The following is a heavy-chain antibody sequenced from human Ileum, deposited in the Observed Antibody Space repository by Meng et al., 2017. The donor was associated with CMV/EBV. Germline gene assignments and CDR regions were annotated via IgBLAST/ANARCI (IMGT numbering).Heavy chain of an antibody. V-gene: IGHV4-4*02. CDR3: ASRSYYGRRWFEP. CDR1: GDSITSLKW. CDR2: IYHSGLT. D-gene: IGHD3-16*01. Sequence: QLRLKDSGPGLVKPSGRLSLTGTVSGDSITSLKWCSWVRQPPGKGLEWIAEIYHSGLTNYNAPFKSRVTVSVDTSKNEFSLSLRSVTAADTAVYYCASRSYYGRRWFEPWAREPWSPSPQ. J-gene: IGHJ5*02.